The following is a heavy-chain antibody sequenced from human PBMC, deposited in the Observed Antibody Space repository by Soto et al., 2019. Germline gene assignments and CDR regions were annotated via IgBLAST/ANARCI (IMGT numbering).Heavy chain of an antibody. J-gene: IGHJ4*02. V-gene: IGHV3-23*01. CDR1: GFTFSSYA. D-gene: IGHD2-21*02. CDR3: AKKVAYCGGDCATFDY. Sequence: EVQLLKSGGGLVQPGGSLRLSCAASGFTFSSYAMSWVRQAPGKGLEWVSAISGSGGSTYYADSVKGRFTISRDNSKNTRYLQMNSLRAEDTAVYYCAKKVAYCGGDCATFDYWGQGALVTVSS. CDR2: ISGSGGST.